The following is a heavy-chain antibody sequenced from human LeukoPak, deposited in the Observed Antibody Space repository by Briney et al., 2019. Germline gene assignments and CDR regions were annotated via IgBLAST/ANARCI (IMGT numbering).Heavy chain of an antibody. CDR2: ISASGATT. Sequence: GGSLRLSCVASGLTFSSYAMTWVRQAPGKGLEWVSSISASGATTFNADSVKGRFTISRDNSKNTLYLQMNGLRAEDTAVYYCAKDKFVEMATSRLDYWGQGTLVTVSS. CDR1: GLTFSSYA. V-gene: IGHV3-23*01. J-gene: IGHJ4*02. D-gene: IGHD5-24*01. CDR3: AKDKFVEMATSRLDY.